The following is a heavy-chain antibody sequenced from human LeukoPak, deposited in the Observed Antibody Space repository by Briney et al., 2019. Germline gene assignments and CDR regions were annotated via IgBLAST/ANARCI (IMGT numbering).Heavy chain of an antibody. CDR1: GGSIRNYY. Sequence: SETLSLTCTVSGGSIRNYYCSWIRQPPGKGLEWVGYVYYSGSTSYNPSLKSRVTISVDASKNQFSLKLSSVTAADTAVYYCARHFTGPGTYTPYFGMDVWGQGTTVTVSS. J-gene: IGHJ6*02. D-gene: IGHD3-16*01. V-gene: IGHV4-59*08. CDR3: ARHFTGPGTYTPYFGMDV. CDR2: VYYSGST.